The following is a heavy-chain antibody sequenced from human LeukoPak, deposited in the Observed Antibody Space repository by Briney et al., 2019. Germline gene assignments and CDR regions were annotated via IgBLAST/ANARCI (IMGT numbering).Heavy chain of an antibody. Sequence: GGSLRLSCAASGFTFDDYAMHWVRQAPGKGLGWVSAINWNSGNIGYADSVKGRFTISRDNAKNSLYLQMNSLRAEDTAVYYCARDVGYGGNSWDHWFDPWGQGTLVTVSS. V-gene: IGHV3-9*01. CDR1: GFTFDDYA. CDR2: INWNSGNI. J-gene: IGHJ5*02. D-gene: IGHD4-23*01. CDR3: ARDVGYGGNSWDHWFDP.